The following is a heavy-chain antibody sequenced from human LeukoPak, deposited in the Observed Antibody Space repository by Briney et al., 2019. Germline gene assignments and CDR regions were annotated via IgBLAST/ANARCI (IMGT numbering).Heavy chain of an antibody. CDR3: ARVRSSGPYYYYYYRDV. CDR2: LNHSGST. V-gene: IGHV4-34*01. D-gene: IGHD6-19*01. Sequence: PSETLSLTCAVYGGSFSGYYWSWIRPPPGKGLEWVGELNHSGSTNYNPSLKRRVTISVDTSKNQFSLKLSSVTAADTAVYYCARVRSSGPYYYYYYRDVWGKGTTVTVSS. J-gene: IGHJ6*03. CDR1: GGSFSGYY.